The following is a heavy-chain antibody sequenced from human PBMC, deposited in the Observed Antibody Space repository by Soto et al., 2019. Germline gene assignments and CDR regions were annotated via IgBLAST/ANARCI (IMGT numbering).Heavy chain of an antibody. CDR3: ARVAYYYDSSGYYGPFDY. D-gene: IGHD3-22*01. CDR2: INPNSGGT. J-gene: IGHJ4*02. CDR1: GYTFTGYY. V-gene: IGHV1-2*02. Sequence: VASVKVSCKASGYTFTGYYMHWVRQAPGQGLEWMGWINPNSGGTNYAQKFQGRVTMTRDTSISTAYMELSRLRSDDTAVYYCARVAYYYDSSGYYGPFDYWGQGTLVTV.